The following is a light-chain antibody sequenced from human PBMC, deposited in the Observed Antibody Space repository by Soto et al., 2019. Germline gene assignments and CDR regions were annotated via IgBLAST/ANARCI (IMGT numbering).Light chain of an antibody. CDR2: GVT. V-gene: IGLV2-14*01. J-gene: IGLJ1*01. CDR1: SSDVGGYNY. Sequence: QSALTQPASVSGSPGQSITISCTGTSSDVGGYNYVSWYQQHPGIAPKLLIYGVTNRPSGVSTRFSGSKSGNTASLTISGLQAEDEADYHCSSYTIASTLLYLCGTGTKLTVL. CDR3: SSYTIASTLLYL.